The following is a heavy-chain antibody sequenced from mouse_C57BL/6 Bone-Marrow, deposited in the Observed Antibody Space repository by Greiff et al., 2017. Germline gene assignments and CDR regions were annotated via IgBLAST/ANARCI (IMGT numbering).Heavy chain of an antibody. V-gene: IGHV6-3*01. Sequence: EVQVVESGGGLVQPGGSMKLSCVASGFTFSNYWMNWVRQSPEQGLEWVAQIRLKSDNYATHYAESVKGRFTISRDDSKSSVYLQMNNLRAEDTGIYYCTDYYGSSPAWFAYWGQGTLVTVSA. D-gene: IGHD1-1*01. CDR1: GFTFSNYW. CDR2: IRLKSDNYAT. J-gene: IGHJ3*01. CDR3: TDYYGSSPAWFAY.